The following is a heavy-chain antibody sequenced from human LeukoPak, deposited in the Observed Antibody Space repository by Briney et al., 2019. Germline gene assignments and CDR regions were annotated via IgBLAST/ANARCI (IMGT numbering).Heavy chain of an antibody. Sequence: ASVKVSCKASGYTFTSYYMHWVRQAPGQGLEWMGIINPSGGSTSYAQKFQGRVTMTRDTSTSTVYMELSSLRSEDTAVYYCATDRFREYCSSTSCWGAFDIWGQGTMVTVSS. V-gene: IGHV1-46*01. CDR3: ATDRFREYCSSTSCWGAFDI. D-gene: IGHD2-2*01. CDR1: GYTFTSYY. CDR2: INPSGGST. J-gene: IGHJ3*02.